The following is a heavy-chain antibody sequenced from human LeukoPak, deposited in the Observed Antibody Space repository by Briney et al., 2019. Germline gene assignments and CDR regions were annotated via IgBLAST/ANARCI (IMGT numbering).Heavy chain of an antibody. CDR2: ISYDGSNK. Sequence: GGSLRLSCAASGFTFSSCGMHWVRQAPGKGLEWVAVISYDGSNKYYADSVKGRFTIPRDNSKNTLYLQMNSLRAEDTAVYYCAKDPTYYYDSSGYSHFDIWGQGTMVTVSS. D-gene: IGHD3-22*01. CDR3: AKDPTYYYDSSGYSHFDI. CDR1: GFTFSSCG. V-gene: IGHV3-30*18. J-gene: IGHJ3*02.